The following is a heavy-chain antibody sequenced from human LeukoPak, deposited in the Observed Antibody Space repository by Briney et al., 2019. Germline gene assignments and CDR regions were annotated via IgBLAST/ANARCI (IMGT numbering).Heavy chain of an antibody. J-gene: IGHJ4*02. D-gene: IGHD2-15*01. CDR1: GFTFSSYA. V-gene: IGHV3-23*01. CDR2: ISGSGGST. CDR3: AKGEYCSGGSCYESDDY. Sequence: PGGSLRLSCAASGFTFSSYAMSWVRQAPGKGLEWVSAISGSGGSTYYADSVKGRFTISRDNSKNTLYLQMNSLRAEDTAVYYCAKGEYCSGGSCYESDDYWGQGTLVTVSS.